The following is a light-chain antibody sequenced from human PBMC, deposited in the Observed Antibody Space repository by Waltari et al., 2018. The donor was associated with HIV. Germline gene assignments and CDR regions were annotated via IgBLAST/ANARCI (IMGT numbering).Light chain of an antibody. CDR1: SSDVGGYNY. J-gene: IGLJ2*01. CDR3: SSYAGSNKLV. V-gene: IGLV2-8*01. CDR2: EVT. Sequence: QSALTQPPSASGSPGQSVTISCTGTSSDVGGYNYVSWYQQHPGNAPKLIIYEVTEWPSGVPDRFSGSKSGNTASLTVSVLQAEEEADYYCSSYAGSNKLVFGGGTKLTVV.